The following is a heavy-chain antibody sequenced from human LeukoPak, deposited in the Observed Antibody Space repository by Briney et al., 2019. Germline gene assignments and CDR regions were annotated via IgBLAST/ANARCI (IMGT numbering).Heavy chain of an antibody. J-gene: IGHJ5*02. CDR1: GDSVSSNSVT. CDR2: TYYRSTWYN. V-gene: IGHV6-1*01. D-gene: IGHD1-1*01. Sequence: SQTLSLTFAISGDSVSSNSVTWNCIRQSPSRGLEWLGRTYYRSTWYNDYAVSVRGRITVNPDTSKNHFSLHLNSVTTEDTAVYYCARRLTRYDCFDPWGQGILVTVSS. CDR3: ARRLTRYDCFDP.